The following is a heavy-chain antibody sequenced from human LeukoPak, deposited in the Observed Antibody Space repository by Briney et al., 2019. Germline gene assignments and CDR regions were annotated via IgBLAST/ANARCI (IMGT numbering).Heavy chain of an antibody. CDR2: IIPILGIA. Sequence: SVKVSCKASGGTFSSYAISWVRQAPGQGLEWMGRIIPILGIANYAQKFQGRVTITADKSTSTAYMELSSLRSEDTAVYYCARVGKSSGSYDNVPYNWFDPWGQGTLVTVSS. J-gene: IGHJ5*02. V-gene: IGHV1-69*04. D-gene: IGHD3-10*01. CDR1: GGTFSSYA. CDR3: ARVGKSSGSYDNVPYNWFDP.